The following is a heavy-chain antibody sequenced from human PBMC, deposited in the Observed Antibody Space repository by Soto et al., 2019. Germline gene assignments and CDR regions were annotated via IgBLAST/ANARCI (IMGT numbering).Heavy chain of an antibody. CDR3: ARGLGVAGTSRHMTYRLLGY. CDR2: MNPNSGNT. J-gene: IGHJ4*02. CDR1: GYTFTSYD. D-gene: IGHD6-19*01. Sequence: QVQLVQSGAEVKKPGASVKVSCKASGYTFTSYDINWVRQATGQGLEWMGWMNPNSGNTGYAQKFQGRVTMTRNTSISTAYMELSSLRSEDTAVYYCARGLGVAGTSRHMTYRLLGYWGQGALVTVSS. V-gene: IGHV1-8*01.